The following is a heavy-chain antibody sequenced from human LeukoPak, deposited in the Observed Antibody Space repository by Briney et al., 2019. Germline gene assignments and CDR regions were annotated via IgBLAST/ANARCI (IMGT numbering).Heavy chain of an antibody. Sequence: GGSLRLSCAASGFTFSSYAMSWVRQAPGKGLEWVSAISGRGDSTYFADSVKGRFTISRDNSKNTLDLQMNSLRVEDTAVYYCAKVSGRIQIWPQPFGDGMDVWGQGTTVTVSS. V-gene: IGHV3-23*01. J-gene: IGHJ6*02. CDR2: ISGRGDST. D-gene: IGHD5-18*01. CDR3: AKVSGRIQIWPQPFGDGMDV. CDR1: GFTFSSYA.